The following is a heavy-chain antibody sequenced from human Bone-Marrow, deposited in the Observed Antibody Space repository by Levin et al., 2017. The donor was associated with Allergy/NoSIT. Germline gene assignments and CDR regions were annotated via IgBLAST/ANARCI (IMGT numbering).Heavy chain of an antibody. D-gene: IGHD4-17*01. CDR3: ARTWMNTDYYFDY. J-gene: IGHJ4*02. V-gene: IGHV3-72*01. Sequence: GESLKISCAASGFTFSDHYMDWVRQAPGKGLEWVGRCRNKANSYTTEYAASVKGRFTISRDDSKNSLYLQMNSLKTEDTAVYYCARTWMNTDYYFDYWGQGTLVTVSS. CDR2: CRNKANSYTT. CDR1: GFTFSDHY.